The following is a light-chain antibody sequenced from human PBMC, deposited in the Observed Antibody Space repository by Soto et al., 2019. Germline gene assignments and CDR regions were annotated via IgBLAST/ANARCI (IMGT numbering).Light chain of an antibody. V-gene: IGKV3-15*01. J-gene: IGKJ1*01. CDR3: QQYNSWPRT. Sequence: EIVMTQSPATLSVSPGERATLSCRASQSVGANLAWYQQRPAQAPSLLIYGASTRATGIPDRFSGSGSGTEFTLTISSLQSEDFAVYYCQQYNSWPRTFGQGTKVEVK. CDR1: QSVGAN. CDR2: GAS.